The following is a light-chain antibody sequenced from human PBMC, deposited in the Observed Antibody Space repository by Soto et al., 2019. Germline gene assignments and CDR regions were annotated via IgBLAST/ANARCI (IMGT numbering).Light chain of an antibody. CDR2: TNN. J-gene: IGLJ1*01. CDR1: TSDIGTNA. CDR3: ATWHDSFYV. V-gene: IGLV1-44*01. Sequence: QSVLTQPPSASGTPGQRVTVSCSGSTSDIGTNAVNWFQHLPGTAPRLLIYTNNQRPSGVPDRFSGSKSGTSASLAISGLQSEDEATYYCATWHDSFYVFGTGTKLTVL.